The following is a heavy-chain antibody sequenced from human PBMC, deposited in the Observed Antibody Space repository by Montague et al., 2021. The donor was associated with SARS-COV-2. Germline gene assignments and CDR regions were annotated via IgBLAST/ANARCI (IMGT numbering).Heavy chain of an antibody. D-gene: IGHD6-19*01. J-gene: IGHJ4*02. CDR3: ARGSRQWLVRPPHYYYFDY. CDR2: ISYSGST. Sequence: TLSLTCTVYGDSISSGGYFWNWIRQHPEKGLEYIGYISYSGSTDYNPSFRSRVSISMDTSENQFSLKMNSVTAADTAVYYCARGSRQWLVRPPHYYYFDYWGQGTLVTVSS. CDR1: GDSISSGGYF. V-gene: IGHV4-31*03.